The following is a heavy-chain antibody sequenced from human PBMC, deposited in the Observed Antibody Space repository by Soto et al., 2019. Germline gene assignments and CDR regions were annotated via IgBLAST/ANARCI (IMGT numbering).Heavy chain of an antibody. CDR2: VNPSGGST. V-gene: IGHV1-46*01. CDR3: AREENCSDGICYSGYFQR. J-gene: IGHJ1*01. D-gene: IGHD2-15*01. CDR1: GYIFTAYS. Sequence: ASVKVSCKASGYIFTAYSMHWVRQAPGQGLEWMGVVNPSGGSTNYAQKFQGRITMTRDTSTSTVYMDLSSLTSEDTAVYYCAREENCSDGICYSGYFQRWGQGTLVTVS.